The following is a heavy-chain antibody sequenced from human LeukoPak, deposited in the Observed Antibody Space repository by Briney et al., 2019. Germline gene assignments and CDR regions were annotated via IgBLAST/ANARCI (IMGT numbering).Heavy chain of an antibody. D-gene: IGHD5-18*01. CDR2: LNPADSDT. CDR3: ARGGYSRPKSFDY. Sequence: GESLKISCKGPGYSFTSFWIGWVRQMPGKGLEWMGILNPADSDTRYSPSFQGQVTISADKSISTAYLQWSSLKASDTAMYYCARGGYSRPKSFDYWGQGTLVTVSS. J-gene: IGHJ4*02. CDR1: GYSFTSFW. V-gene: IGHV5-51*01.